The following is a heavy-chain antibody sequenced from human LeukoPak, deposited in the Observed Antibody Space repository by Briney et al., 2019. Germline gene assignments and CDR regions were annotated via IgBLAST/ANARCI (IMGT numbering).Heavy chain of an antibody. J-gene: IGHJ4*02. D-gene: IGHD2-2*01. CDR1: GYTFTSYD. V-gene: IGHV1-8*01. CDR2: VNPNNGYT. CDR3: ARNLMYCSSTTCYLEY. Sequence: ASVKVSCKASGYTFTSYDINWVRQATGQGLEWMGLVNPNNGYTVYAQKFQGRVTMTRDTSISTAYLELSSLRSEDTAFYYCARNLMYCSSTTCYLEYWGQGTLVTVAS.